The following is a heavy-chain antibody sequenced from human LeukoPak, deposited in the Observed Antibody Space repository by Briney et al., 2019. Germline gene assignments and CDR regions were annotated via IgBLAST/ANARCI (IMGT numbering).Heavy chain of an antibody. Sequence: GGSLRLSCTASRFTFSYYWMHWVRQVPGKGLVWVSGIYDGGGTYYADSVKGRFTISRDNFKNTVYLQVYSLRAEDAAMYYCARAFQYGSGSHPYSLWGQGTVVTVSS. D-gene: IGHD3-10*01. V-gene: IGHV3-66*01. CDR1: RFTFSYYW. J-gene: IGHJ4*02. CDR3: ARAFQYGSGSHPYSL. CDR2: IYDGGGT.